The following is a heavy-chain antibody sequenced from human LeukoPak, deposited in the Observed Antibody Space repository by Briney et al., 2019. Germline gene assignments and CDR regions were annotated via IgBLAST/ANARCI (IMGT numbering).Heavy chain of an antibody. CDR2: ISSSSYR. D-gene: IGHD1-26*01. V-gene: IGHV3-11*03. J-gene: IGHJ4*02. CDR3: ARISGSYVFDY. CDR1: GFIFSDYY. Sequence: NPGGSLRLSCAASGFIFSDYYMSWIRQAPGKGLEWVSYISSSSYRSHADSVKGRFTISRDNAKNSLYLQMNSLRAEDTAVYYCARISGSYVFDYWGQGTLVTVSS.